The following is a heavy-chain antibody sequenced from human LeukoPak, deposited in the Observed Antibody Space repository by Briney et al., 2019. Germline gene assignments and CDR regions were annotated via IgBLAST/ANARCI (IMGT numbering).Heavy chain of an antibody. CDR2: ITGSGHTT. CDR3: AMDPNGEYLGAFDF. D-gene: IGHD4-17*01. CDR1: GFTFSSYG. Sequence: GGSLRLSCVGSGFTFSSYGMTWVRQAPGQGLEWVSAITGSGHTTRYGESVQGRFTVSRDNSRNTLYLDMNNLRAEDAAVYYCAMDPNGEYLGAFDFWGQGTLVTVSS. J-gene: IGHJ3*01. V-gene: IGHV3-23*01.